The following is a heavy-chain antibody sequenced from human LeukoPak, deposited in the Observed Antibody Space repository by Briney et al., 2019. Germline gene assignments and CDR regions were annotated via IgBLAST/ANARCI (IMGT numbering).Heavy chain of an antibody. CDR1: GGSISSYY. J-gene: IGHJ5*02. V-gene: IGHV4-59*01. Sequence: PSETLSLTCTVSGGSISSYYWSWIRQPPGKGLEWIGYIYNSGGTNYNPSLKSRVTTSVDTSKTQFSLKLTSVTAADTAVYYCARYSGNSNGGFDPWGQGTLVTVSS. CDR3: ARYSGNSNGGFDP. CDR2: IYNSGGT. D-gene: IGHD4-23*01.